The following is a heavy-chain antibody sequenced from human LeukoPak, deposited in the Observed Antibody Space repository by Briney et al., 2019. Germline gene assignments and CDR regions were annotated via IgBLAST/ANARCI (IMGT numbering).Heavy chain of an antibody. CDR2: LRGGGET. CDR3: AKGSWDSNADAVW. CDR1: GFSFSNYA. J-gene: IGHJ1*01. Sequence: GGSLTLSCVASGFSFSNYAMSWVRQAPARGPGWVSSLRGGGETFYADSLKGRFTLSRDDSRNTVYLQLNNLRVEDTAIYYCAKGSWDSNADAVWGGQGTGVTVS. V-gene: IGHV3-23*01. D-gene: IGHD1-1*01.